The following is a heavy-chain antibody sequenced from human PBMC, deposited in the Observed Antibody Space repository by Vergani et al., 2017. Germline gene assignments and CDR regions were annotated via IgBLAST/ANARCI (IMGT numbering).Heavy chain of an antibody. CDR3: AKVYCSGGSCYSSYYYYGMDV. CDR2: ISGSGGST. D-gene: IGHD2-15*01. Sequence: EVQLLESGGGLVQPGGSLRLSCAASGFTFSSYAMSWVRQAPGKGLEWVSAISGSGGSTDYADCVKGRFTISRDNSKNTLYLQMNSLRGEDTAVYYGAKVYCSGGSCYSSYYYYGMDVWGQGTTVTVSS. CDR1: GFTFSSYA. V-gene: IGHV3-23*01. J-gene: IGHJ6*02.